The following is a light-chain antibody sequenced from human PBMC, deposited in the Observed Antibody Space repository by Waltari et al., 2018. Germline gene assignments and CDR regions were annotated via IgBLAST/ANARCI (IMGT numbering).Light chain of an antibody. Sequence: QSGLTQPPSASGAPGQRVTISCSGSSSTIGSSYVYWYQFPGTAPQLLIHDNNQRPSGVPDRFSGSKSGTSASLAISGLRSEDEADYYCAVWDDSLSGVVFGGGTKLTVL. CDR2: DNN. CDR1: SSTIGSSY. J-gene: IGLJ3*02. CDR3: AVWDDSLSGVV. V-gene: IGLV1-47*02.